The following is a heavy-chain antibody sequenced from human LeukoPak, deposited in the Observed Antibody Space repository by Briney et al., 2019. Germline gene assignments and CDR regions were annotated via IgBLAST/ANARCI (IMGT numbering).Heavy chain of an antibody. CDR2: INHSGST. J-gene: IGHJ4*02. CDR3: ARGPRVGATN. CDR1: GGSFSGYY. D-gene: IGHD1-26*01. V-gene: IGHV4-34*01. Sequence: PADTLSLTCAVYGGSFSGYYWLWIPQPPAKGLVWSAEINHSGSTNHNPSLKSRVTLSVDTSKNQFALKLSTVPAADTVVYYCARGPRVGATNWGQGTLVTVSS.